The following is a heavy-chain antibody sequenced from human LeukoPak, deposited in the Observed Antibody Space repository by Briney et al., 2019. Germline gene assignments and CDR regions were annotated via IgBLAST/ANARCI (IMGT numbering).Heavy chain of an antibody. CDR1: GFTFSSYW. CDR3: AKDIAPGGEHPYVVAVAGTFDY. V-gene: IGHV3-74*01. CDR2: INNDGSST. J-gene: IGHJ4*02. D-gene: IGHD6-19*01. Sequence: GGSLRLSCAASGFTFSSYWMHWVRQAPGKGLVWVSRINNDGSSTSYADSVKGRFTISRDNAKNSLYLQMNSLRAEDTALYYCAKDIAPGGEHPYVVAVAGTFDYWGQGTLVTVSS.